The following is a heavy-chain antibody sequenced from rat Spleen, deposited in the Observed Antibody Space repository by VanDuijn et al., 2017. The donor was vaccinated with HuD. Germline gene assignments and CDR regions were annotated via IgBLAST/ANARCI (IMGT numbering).Heavy chain of an antibody. CDR1: GFTFNNYW. J-gene: IGHJ1*01. CDR2: ITNTGGST. V-gene: IGHV5-31*01. Sequence: EVQLVESGGGLVQPGRSLKLSCVASGFTFNNYWMTWIRQAPGKGLEWVASITNTGGSTYYPDSVKGRFTISRDNAKSTLYLQMNSLRSEDTATYYCTRAEDYGYNYVGYFDFWGPGTMVTVSS. CDR3: TRAEDYGYNYVGYFDF. D-gene: IGHD1-9*01.